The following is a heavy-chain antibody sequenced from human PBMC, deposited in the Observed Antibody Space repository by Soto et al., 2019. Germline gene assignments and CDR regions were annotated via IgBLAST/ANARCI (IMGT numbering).Heavy chain of an antibody. CDR3: ASMGSSGYWFDY. V-gene: IGHV3-64*01. CDR2: ISSNGGST. J-gene: IGHJ4*02. D-gene: IGHD3-22*01. Sequence: GGSRRLSCAASGFTFSSYAMLWVRQAPGNGLEYVSAISSNGGSTYYANSVKGRFTISRDNSKNTLYLQMGSLRAEDMAVYYCASMGSSGYWFDYWCQGTLGTVSS. CDR1: GFTFSSYA.